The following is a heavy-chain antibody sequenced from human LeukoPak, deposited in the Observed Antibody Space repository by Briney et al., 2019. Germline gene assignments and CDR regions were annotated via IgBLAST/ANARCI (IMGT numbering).Heavy chain of an antibody. D-gene: IGHD2-21*02. J-gene: IGHJ4*02. Sequence: ASVKVSCKASGYTFTGYYMHWVRQAPGQGLEWMGWINPNSGGTNYAQKFQGRVTMTRDTSISTAYMELSRLRSDDTAVYYCARDQDGDCHLDYWGQGTLVTVSS. V-gene: IGHV1-2*02. CDR2: INPNSGGT. CDR3: ARDQDGDCHLDY. CDR1: GYTFTGYY.